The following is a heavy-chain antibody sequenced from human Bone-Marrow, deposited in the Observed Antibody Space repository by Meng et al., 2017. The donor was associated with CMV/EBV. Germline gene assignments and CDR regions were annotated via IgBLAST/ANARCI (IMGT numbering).Heavy chain of an antibody. Sequence: GESLKISCAAFGFTVSSNYMSWVRQAAGKGLEWVSVIYSGGSIYYAESVRGRFTISRDNSNTLYLQMNNLRVEDTAMYYCARGKPEGTSGNWGWFDSWGQRALVTVSS. CDR3: ARGKPEGTSGNWGWFDS. J-gene: IGHJ5*01. CDR2: IYSGGSI. V-gene: IGHV3-53*01. CDR1: GFTVSSNY. D-gene: IGHD7-27*01.